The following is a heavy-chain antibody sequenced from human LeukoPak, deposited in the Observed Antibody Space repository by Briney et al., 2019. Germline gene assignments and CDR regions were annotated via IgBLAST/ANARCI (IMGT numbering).Heavy chain of an antibody. V-gene: IGHV1-2*02. Sequence: ASVKVSCKASGYTFTNYGISWVRQAPGQGLEWMGWINPNSGGTNYAQKFQGRVTMTRDTSISTAYMELSRLRSDDTAVYYCARMYYYGSGSYYWRVFDYWGQGTLVTVSS. CDR1: GYTFTNYG. J-gene: IGHJ4*02. CDR3: ARMYYYGSGSYYWRVFDY. CDR2: INPNSGGT. D-gene: IGHD3-10*01.